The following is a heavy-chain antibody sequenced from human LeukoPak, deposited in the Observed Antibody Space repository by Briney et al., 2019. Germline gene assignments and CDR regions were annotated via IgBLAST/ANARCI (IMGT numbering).Heavy chain of an antibody. CDR3: ARAGYSYGHSNWFDP. J-gene: IGHJ5*02. CDR2: IYHSGST. D-gene: IGHD5-18*01. V-gene: IGHV4-4*02. Sequence: KASETLSLTCAVSGGSISSSNWWSWVRQPPGKGLEWIGEIYHSGSTNYNPSLKSRVTISVDKSKNQFSLKLSSVTAADTAVYYCARAGYSYGHSNWFDPWGQGTLVTVSS. CDR1: GGSISSSNW.